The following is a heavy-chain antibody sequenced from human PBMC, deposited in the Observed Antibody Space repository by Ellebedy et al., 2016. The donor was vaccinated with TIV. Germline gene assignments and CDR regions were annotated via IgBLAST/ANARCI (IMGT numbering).Heavy chain of an antibody. CDR2: IKDDGSET. CDR3: ARDGAVPGGKGDY. J-gene: IGHJ4*02. Sequence: PGGSLRLSCVASGFTFSRHYMHWVRQAPGKGLVWVSRIKDDGSETSYVDSVKGRFIISRDNAKNTLFLQMNGLRVEDTAMYYCARDGAVPGGKGDYWGQGTLVIVSS. D-gene: IGHD4-23*01. V-gene: IGHV3-74*01. CDR1: GFTFSRHY.